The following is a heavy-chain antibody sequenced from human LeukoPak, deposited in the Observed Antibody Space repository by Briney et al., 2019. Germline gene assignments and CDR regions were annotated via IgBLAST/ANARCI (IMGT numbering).Heavy chain of an antibody. V-gene: IGHV1-18*01. CDR1: GYPFASYG. J-gene: IGHJ2*01. CDR2: ISAYKGNT. CDR3: ARDHGGKVDRYFDL. D-gene: IGHD4-23*01. Sequence: ASVTVSCTASGYPFASYGISWVRQAPGQGLEWMGWISAYKGNTNYAQKFQGRVTMTTDTSTSTAYMELRSLRSDDTAVYYCARDHGGKVDRYFDLWGRGTLVTVSS.